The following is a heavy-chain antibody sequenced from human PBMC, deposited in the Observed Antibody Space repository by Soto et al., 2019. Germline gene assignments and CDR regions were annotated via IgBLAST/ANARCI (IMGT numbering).Heavy chain of an antibody. Sequence: PGGSLRLSCGASGFSLSDHYMTWIRQAPGKGLEWVSYISGSGTTIYYTDSVKGRFTVSRDNAKNSVYLQMNSLRAEDTAVYYCPREVHYYTSDHWGQGTLVTVSS. CDR1: GFSLSDHY. V-gene: IGHV3-11*01. CDR3: PREVHYYTSDH. CDR2: ISGSGTTI. J-gene: IGHJ4*02. D-gene: IGHD3-10*01.